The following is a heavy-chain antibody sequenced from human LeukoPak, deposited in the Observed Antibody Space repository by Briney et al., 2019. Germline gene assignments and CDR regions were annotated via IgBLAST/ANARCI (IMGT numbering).Heavy chain of an antibody. Sequence: PESLSLTCAGSGGSFSGYYWSWIRQPPGKGLEWIGEINHSGSTNYNPSLKSRVTISVDTSKNQFSLELSSVTAADTAVYYCARSRDTAMPTDYWGQGTLVTVSS. J-gene: IGHJ4*02. CDR2: INHSGST. D-gene: IGHD5-18*01. V-gene: IGHV4-34*01. CDR3: ARSRDTAMPTDY. CDR1: GGSFSGYY.